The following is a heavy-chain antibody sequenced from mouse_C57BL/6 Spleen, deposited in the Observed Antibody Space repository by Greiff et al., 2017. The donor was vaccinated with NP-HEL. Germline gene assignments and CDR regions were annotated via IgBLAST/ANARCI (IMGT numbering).Heavy chain of an antibody. Sequence: VQRVESGAELVMPGASVKLSCKASGYTFTSYWMHWVKQRPGQGLEWIGEIDPSDSYTNYNQKFKGKSTLTVDKSSSTAYMQLSSLTSEDSAVYYWARSWTPYWYFDVWGTGTTVTVSS. J-gene: IGHJ1*03. CDR2: IDPSDSYT. V-gene: IGHV1-69*01. CDR1: GYTFTSYW. CDR3: ARSWTPYWYFDV.